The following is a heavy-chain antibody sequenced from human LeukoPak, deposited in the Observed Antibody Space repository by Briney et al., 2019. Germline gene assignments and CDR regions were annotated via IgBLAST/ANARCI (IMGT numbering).Heavy chain of an antibody. D-gene: IGHD3-22*01. V-gene: IGHV3-23*01. J-gene: IGHJ4*02. Sequence: GSLRLSCAASGFTFSSHALSWVRQAPGKGLEWVSAISGSGGSTYYADSVKGRFTISRDNSKNTLYLQMNSLRAEDTAVYYCAKGDSSGYPYYFDYWGQGTLVTVSS. CDR1: GFTFSSHA. CDR3: AKGDSSGYPYYFDY. CDR2: ISGSGGST.